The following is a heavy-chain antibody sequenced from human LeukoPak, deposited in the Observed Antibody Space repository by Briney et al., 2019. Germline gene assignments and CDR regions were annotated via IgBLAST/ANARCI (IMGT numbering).Heavy chain of an antibody. CDR2: IYTSGST. CDR3: ARSRLRYFDWLLFH. D-gene: IGHD3-9*01. V-gene: IGHV4-4*07. J-gene: IGHJ4*02. CDR1: GGSISSYY. Sequence: PSETLSLTCTVSGGSISSYYWSWIRQPAGKGLEWIGRIYTSGSTNYNPSLKSRVTISVDTSKNQFSLKLSSVTAADTAVYYCARSRLRYFDWLLFHWGQGTLVTVSS.